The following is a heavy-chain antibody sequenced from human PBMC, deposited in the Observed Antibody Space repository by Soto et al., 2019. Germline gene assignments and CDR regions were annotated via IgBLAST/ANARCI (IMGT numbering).Heavy chain of an antibody. Sequence: QITLKESGPTLVKPTQTLTLTCTFSGFSLSTSGVGVGWIRQPPGKALEWLALIYWDDDKRYSPSLKSRLTITKETSKNQLVLTMTNMDPVDTATYYCAHVETRVRGVIRPFDYWGQGTLVTVSS. CDR3: AHVETRVRGVIRPFDY. V-gene: IGHV2-5*02. D-gene: IGHD3-10*01. CDR1: GFSLSTSGVG. J-gene: IGHJ4*02. CDR2: IYWDDDK.